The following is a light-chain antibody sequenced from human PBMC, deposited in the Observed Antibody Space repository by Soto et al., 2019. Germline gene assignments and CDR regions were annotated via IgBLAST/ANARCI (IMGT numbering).Light chain of an antibody. Sequence: EIVLTQSPCTLSLSPGERATLSCRASQSVTYLVWYQQKPGQAPRLLIYGASSRATGIPDRFSGSGSGTDSTRTISRLEPEDHAVYYCQHYGSSPWTFGQGTKVEIK. J-gene: IGKJ1*01. CDR1: QSVTY. CDR3: QHYGSSPWT. CDR2: GAS. V-gene: IGKV3-20*01.